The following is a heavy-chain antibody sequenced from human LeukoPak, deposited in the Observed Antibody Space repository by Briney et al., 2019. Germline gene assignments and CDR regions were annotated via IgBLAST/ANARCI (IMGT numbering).Heavy chain of an antibody. D-gene: IGHD3-10*01. CDR1: GYSISSGYY. CDR3: ARVGFYYGSGSFPFDY. J-gene: IGHJ4*02. Sequence: SETLSLTCTVSGYSISSGYYWGWIRQPPGKGLEWIGSIYHSGSTYYNPSLKSRVTISVDTSKNQFSLKLSSVTAADTTVYYCARVGFYYGSGSFPFDYWGQGTLVTVSS. CDR2: IYHSGST. V-gene: IGHV4-38-2*02.